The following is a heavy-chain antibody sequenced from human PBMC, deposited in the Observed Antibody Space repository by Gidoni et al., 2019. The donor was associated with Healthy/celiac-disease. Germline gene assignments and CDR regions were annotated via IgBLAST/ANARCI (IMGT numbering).Heavy chain of an antibody. V-gene: IGHV4-59*08. D-gene: IGHD3-10*01. CDR1: DGSSSSYY. CDR3: ARQNSTIWFGESRGWYFDL. CDR2: IDYSGST. J-gene: IGHJ2*01. Sequence: QVQLQESGAGVVKPSDTLSRTCTVSDGSSSSYYWSWLRQPPGKGVDWIEYIDYSGSTNYNPSLKSLVTISVDTSKNQFSLKLSSVTAADTAVYYCARQNSTIWFGESRGWYFDLWGRGTLVTVSS.